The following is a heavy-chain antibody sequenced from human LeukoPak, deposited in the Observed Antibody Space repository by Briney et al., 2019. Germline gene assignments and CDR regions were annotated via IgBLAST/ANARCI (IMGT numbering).Heavy chain of an antibody. Sequence: GGSLRLSCAASGFTFSSYWMSWVRQAPGKGLEWVANIKQDGSEKYYVDSVKGRFTITRDNAKNSLYLQMNSLRAEDTAVYYCARVGTIFGVVIGFDYWGQGTLVTVSS. CDR2: IKQDGSEK. D-gene: IGHD3-3*01. V-gene: IGHV3-7*01. CDR3: ARVGTIFGVVIGFDY. J-gene: IGHJ4*02. CDR1: GFTFSSYW.